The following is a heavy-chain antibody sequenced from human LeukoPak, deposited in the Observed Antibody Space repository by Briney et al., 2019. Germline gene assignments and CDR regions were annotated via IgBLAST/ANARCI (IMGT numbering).Heavy chain of an antibody. CDR3: ARRSITMVRGVHYFDY. CDR1: GGSFSGYY. V-gene: IGHV4-34*01. J-gene: IGHJ4*02. CDR2: INHSGST. D-gene: IGHD3-10*01. Sequence: PSETLSLTCAVYGGSFSGYYWSWIRQPPGKGLEWIGEINHSGSTNYNPSLKSRVTISVDTSKNQFSLKLSSVTAADTAVYYCARRSITMVRGVHYFDYWGQGTLVTVSS.